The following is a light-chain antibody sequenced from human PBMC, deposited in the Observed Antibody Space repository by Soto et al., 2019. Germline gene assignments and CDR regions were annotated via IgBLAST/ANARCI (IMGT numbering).Light chain of an antibody. CDR2: EVS. V-gene: IGLV2-14*01. CDR1: SSDVGGYNY. J-gene: IGLJ2*01. Sequence: QSALTQPASMSGSPGQSITISCTGTSSDVGGYNYVSWYQRHPGKAPKLMIYEVSNRPSGVSNRFSGSKSGNTASLTISGLQAEDEAYYYCSSSTINNTVLFGGGTKLTVL. CDR3: SSSTINNTVL.